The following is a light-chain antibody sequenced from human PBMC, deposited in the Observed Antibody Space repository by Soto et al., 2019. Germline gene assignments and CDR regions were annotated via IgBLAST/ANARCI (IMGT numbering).Light chain of an antibody. V-gene: IGKV3-20*01. Sequence: EIVLTQSPGTLSLSPGERATLTCGASQSVRSYLAWYQHKPGQAPRLLIYAASSRATGTPDRFSGSGSGTDFTLTISRLEPEDFALYYCQQYQTLVTFGGGTKVEI. CDR3: QQYQTLVT. J-gene: IGKJ4*01. CDR1: QSVRSY. CDR2: AAS.